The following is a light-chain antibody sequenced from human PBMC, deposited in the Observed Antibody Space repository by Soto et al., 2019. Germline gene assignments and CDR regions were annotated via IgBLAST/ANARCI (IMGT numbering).Light chain of an antibody. CDR1: QSVRSNY. V-gene: IGKV3-20*01. Sequence: EIVLTQSPDTLSLSPGERATLSCRASQSVRSNYLAWYQQKPGQAPRFLIYDASSRATGIPDWFSGSGSATDFTLTISRLETEDFAVYYCQQYGSSHLTFGGGTKVEIK. J-gene: IGKJ4*01. CDR2: DAS. CDR3: QQYGSSHLT.